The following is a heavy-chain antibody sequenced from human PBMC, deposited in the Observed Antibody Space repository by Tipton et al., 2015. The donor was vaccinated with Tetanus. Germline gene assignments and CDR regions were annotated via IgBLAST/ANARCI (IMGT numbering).Heavy chain of an antibody. CDR3: ARAHCSDGVCNFGF. CDR2: IYPADSDT. CDR1: GYIFTNYW. J-gene: IGHJ4*02. Sequence: QLVQSGGEVKKPGESLKISCKGSGYIFTNYWIGWVRQMPGKGLEWMGIIYPADSDTRYSPSFQGQVTISVDKSINTAYLQWSSLKASDTSMFYCARAHCSDGVCNFGFWGQGALVTVAS. D-gene: IGHD2-8*01. V-gene: IGHV5-51*01.